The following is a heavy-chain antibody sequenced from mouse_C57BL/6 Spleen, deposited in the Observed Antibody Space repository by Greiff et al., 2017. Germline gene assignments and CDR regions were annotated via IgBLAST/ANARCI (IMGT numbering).Heavy chain of an antibody. J-gene: IGHJ4*01. D-gene: IGHD2-4*01. Sequence: QVQLQQPGAELVMPGASVKLSCKASGYTFTSYWMHWVKQRPGQGLEWIGEIDPSDSYTNYNQKFKGKSTLTVDKSSSTAYMQLSSLTSEDSAVYYCARGYDYDEDDAMDYWGQGTSVTVSS. CDR2: IDPSDSYT. V-gene: IGHV1-69*01. CDR1: GYTFTSYW. CDR3: ARGYDYDEDDAMDY.